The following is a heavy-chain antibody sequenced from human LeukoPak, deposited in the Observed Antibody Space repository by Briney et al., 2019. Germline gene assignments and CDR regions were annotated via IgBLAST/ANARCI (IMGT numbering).Heavy chain of an antibody. CDR1: GYTFTGYY. CDR3: ARDGDRYYYSMDV. Sequence: GASVKVSCKASGYTFTGYYMHWVRQAPGQGLEWMGWINPNSGGTNYAQKFQGWVTMTRDTSISTAYMELSRLRSDDTAVYYCARDGDRYYYSMDVWGQGTTVTVSS. J-gene: IGHJ6*02. V-gene: IGHV1-2*04. CDR2: INPNSGGT. D-gene: IGHD2-21*02.